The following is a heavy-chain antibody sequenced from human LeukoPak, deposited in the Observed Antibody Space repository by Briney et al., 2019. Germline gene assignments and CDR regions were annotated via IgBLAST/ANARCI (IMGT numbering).Heavy chain of an antibody. CDR1: EFTFSNYA. J-gene: IGHJ4*02. CDR2: ISNGGGKT. D-gene: IGHD2-21*02. Sequence: PGGSLRLSCAASEFTFSNYAMSWVRQAPGKGLEWVSTISNGGGKTYYADSVKGRFTISRDNSKNTLYLQMNSLRAEDTAVYYCAKDPGYVVVTANEDYWGQGTLVTVSS. V-gene: IGHV3-23*01. CDR3: AKDPGYVVVTANEDY.